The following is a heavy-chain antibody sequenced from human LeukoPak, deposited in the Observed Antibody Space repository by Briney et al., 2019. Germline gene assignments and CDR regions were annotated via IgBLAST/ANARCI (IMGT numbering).Heavy chain of an antibody. CDR2: IYTSGST. D-gene: IGHD3-16*02. CDR3: ARYVWGSYPTFEDY. Sequence: SETLSLTCTVSGGSISSISYYWSWIRQPAGKGLEWIGRIYTSGSTNYNPSLKSRVTISVDTSKNQFSLKLSSVTAADTAVYYCARYVWGSYPTFEDYWGQGTLVTVSS. J-gene: IGHJ4*02. CDR1: GGSISSISYY. V-gene: IGHV4-61*02.